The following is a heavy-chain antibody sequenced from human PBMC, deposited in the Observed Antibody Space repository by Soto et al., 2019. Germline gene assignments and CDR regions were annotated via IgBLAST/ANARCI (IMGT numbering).Heavy chain of an antibody. CDR2: IYHSGST. Sequence: PSETLSLTCAVSGGSISSSNWWSWVRQPPGKGLEWIGEIYHSGSTNYNPSLKSRVTISVDKSKNQFSLKLSSVTAADTAVYYCARACYDILTGFYGMDVWGQGTTVTVSS. CDR3: ARACYDILTGFYGMDV. V-gene: IGHV4-4*02. J-gene: IGHJ6*02. D-gene: IGHD3-9*01. CDR1: GGSISSSNW.